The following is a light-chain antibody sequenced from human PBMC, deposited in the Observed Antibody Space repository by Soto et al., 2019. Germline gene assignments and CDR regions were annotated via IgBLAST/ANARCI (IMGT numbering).Light chain of an antibody. J-gene: IGLJ2*01. Sequence: QSALTQPASVSGSPGQSITISCTGTSRDVGGYNYVSWYQQHPGKAPKLMISDVSTRPSGVSNRFSGSKSGSTASLTTSGLQAEDEDDYYCSSYTSCSTVVFGGGTKLTVL. CDR1: SRDVGGYNY. V-gene: IGLV2-14*01. CDR2: DVS. CDR3: SSYTSCSTVV.